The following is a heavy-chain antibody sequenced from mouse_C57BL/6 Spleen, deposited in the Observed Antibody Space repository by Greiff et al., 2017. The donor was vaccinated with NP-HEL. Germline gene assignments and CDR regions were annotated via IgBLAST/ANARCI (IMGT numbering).Heavy chain of an antibody. CDR3: ARIGYDDGYAMDY. D-gene: IGHD2-3*01. CDR1: GYTFTSYT. Sequence: QVQLKQSGAELARPGASVKMSCKASGYTFTSYTMHWVKQRPGQGLEWIGYINPSSGYTKYNQKFKDKATLTADKSSSTAYMQLSSLTSEDSAVYYCARIGYDDGYAMDYWGQGTSVTVSS. V-gene: IGHV1-4*01. CDR2: INPSSGYT. J-gene: IGHJ4*01.